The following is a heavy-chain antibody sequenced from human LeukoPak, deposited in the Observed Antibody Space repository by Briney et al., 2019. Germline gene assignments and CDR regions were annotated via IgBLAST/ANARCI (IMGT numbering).Heavy chain of an antibody. CDR3: VREREGSNFEH. CDR2: IYSDGNT. J-gene: IGHJ1*01. V-gene: IGHV3-53*01. CDR1: GFTVSNNR. Sequence: PGGSLRLSCAASGFTVSNNRLSWVRQAPGMGLEWVSTIYSDGNTYYPDSVKGRFTISRDGSKNTLYLQLNSLRTEDTAIYYCVREREGSNFEHWGQGTLVTVSS. D-gene: IGHD1-26*01.